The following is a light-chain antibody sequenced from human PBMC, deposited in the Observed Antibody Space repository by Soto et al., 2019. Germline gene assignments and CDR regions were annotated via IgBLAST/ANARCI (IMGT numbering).Light chain of an antibody. CDR1: NDDIGDYNY. CDR3: SSYRSGATPYGI. Sequence: QSALTQPASVSGSPGQSITISCTGSNDDIGDYNYVSWYQQHPGKAPKLMIYDVTNRPSGVSDRFSGSKSGNTASLTISGLQAEDESDYYCSSYRSGATPYGIFGGGTKLTVL. V-gene: IGLV2-14*03. CDR2: DVT. J-gene: IGLJ2*01.